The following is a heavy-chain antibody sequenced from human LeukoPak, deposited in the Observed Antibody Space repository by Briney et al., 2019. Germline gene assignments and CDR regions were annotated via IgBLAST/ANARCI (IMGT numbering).Heavy chain of an antibody. CDR2: INKDGSAT. Sequence: GGSLRLSCEASGFTFDAYAMHRVRQAPGKGLEWVSLINKDGSATYYADSAKGRFTISRDNSKNSLYLQMNSLRSEDTALYYCATWAFYHSLDVWGQGTTVTVSS. CDR3: ATWAFYHSLDV. D-gene: IGHD1-26*01. V-gene: IGHV3-43*02. CDR1: GFTFDAYA. J-gene: IGHJ6*02.